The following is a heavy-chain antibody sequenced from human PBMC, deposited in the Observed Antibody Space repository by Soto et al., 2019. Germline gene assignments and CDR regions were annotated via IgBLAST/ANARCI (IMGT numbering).Heavy chain of an antibody. CDR2: ISAYNGNT. V-gene: IGHV1-18*01. Sequence: QVQLVQSGAEVKKPGASVKVSCKASGYTFTSYGISWVRQAPGQGLEWMGWISAYNGNTNYAQKLQGRVTMTTDTSTSTAYMELRSLRSDDTAVYYCARVPRPYDFWSGYYWFDYWGQGTLVTVSS. J-gene: IGHJ5*01. CDR3: ARVPRPYDFWSGYYWFDY. D-gene: IGHD3-3*01. CDR1: GYTFTSYG.